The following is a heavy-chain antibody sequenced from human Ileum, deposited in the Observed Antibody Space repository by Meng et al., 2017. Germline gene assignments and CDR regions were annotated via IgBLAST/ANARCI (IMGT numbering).Heavy chain of an antibody. CDR1: GCSMESNTW. CDR2: VYHSGST. Sequence: HAAAPRLRNTLTPPALACVASGCSMESNTWWPWNGQPPGQGLEWLGEVYHSGSTHYNPSLQSRVTISIYNSKNRFSLSLNSVTAADTAIYYCARADYVRYFDLWGRGTLVTVSS. CDR3: ARADYVRYFDL. D-gene: IGHD3-10*02. V-gene: IGHV4-4*03. J-gene: IGHJ2*01.